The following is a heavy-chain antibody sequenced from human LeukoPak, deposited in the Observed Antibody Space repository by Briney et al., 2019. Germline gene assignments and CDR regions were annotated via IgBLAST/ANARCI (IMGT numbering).Heavy chain of an antibody. Sequence: SETLSLTCAVYGGSFSGYYWSWIRQPPGKGLEWIGEINHSGSTNYNPSLKSRVTISVDTSKNQFSLKLSSVTAADTAVYYCARALTPMQKLTPYYFDYWGQGTLVTVSS. CDR1: GGSFSGYY. D-gene: IGHD6-13*01. J-gene: IGHJ4*02. CDR2: INHSGST. CDR3: ARALTPMQKLTPYYFDY. V-gene: IGHV4-34*01.